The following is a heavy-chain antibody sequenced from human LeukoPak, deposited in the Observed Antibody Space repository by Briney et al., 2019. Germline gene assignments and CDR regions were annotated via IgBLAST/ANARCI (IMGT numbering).Heavy chain of an antibody. CDR2: ISNNGGYT. J-gene: IGHJ4*02. Sequence: GGSLRLSCAASGFTFSGSAMGWVRQAPGKGLEWVSAISNNGGYTYYADSVQGRFTISRDNSKSTLCLQMNSLRAEDTAVYYCAKQLGYCSDGSCYFPYWGQGTLVTVSS. V-gene: IGHV3-23*01. D-gene: IGHD2-15*01. CDR3: AKQLGYCSDGSCYFPY. CDR1: GFTFSGSA.